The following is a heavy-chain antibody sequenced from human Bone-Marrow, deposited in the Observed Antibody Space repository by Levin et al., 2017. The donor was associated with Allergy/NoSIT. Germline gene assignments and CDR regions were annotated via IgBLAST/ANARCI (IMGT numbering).Heavy chain of an antibody. CDR1: GFDFGTYG. V-gene: IGHV3-30*18. J-gene: IGHJ4*02. CDR2: ITYDSFGK. Sequence: GESLKISCAASGFDFGTYGMHWVRHTPDKGLEWVALITYDSFGKYYADSVKGRFTISRDNSKNTLFLQMTSLILEDTAVYYCSQGWNYYFWGSYLDQWGQGTPVTVSS. D-gene: IGHD3-10*01. CDR3: SQGWNYYFWGSYLDQ.